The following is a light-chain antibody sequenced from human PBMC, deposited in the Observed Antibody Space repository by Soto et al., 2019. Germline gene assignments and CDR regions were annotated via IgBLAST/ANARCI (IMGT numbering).Light chain of an antibody. V-gene: IGLV2-11*01. CDR3: CSYGCSYTWV. CDR1: SGDVGGYNF. Sequence: QSALTQPRSVSGSPGQSVTISCTGTSGDVGGYNFVSWYQQHPGKAPTLMIFDVSQRPSGVPDRFSGSKSGNTASLTISGLQADDEADYYCCSYGCSYTWVFGGGTKLTVL. CDR2: DVS. J-gene: IGLJ3*02.